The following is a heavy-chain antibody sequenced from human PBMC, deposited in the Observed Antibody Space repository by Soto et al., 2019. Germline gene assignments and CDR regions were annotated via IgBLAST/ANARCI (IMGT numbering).Heavy chain of an antibody. CDR2: INQDGSAK. D-gene: IGHD2-15*01. CDR1: GFTFNNYY. Sequence: EVQLVESGGGLVQPGGSLRLSCAASGFTFNNYYMVWVRQAPGRGLEWVANINQDGSAKYYVDSVKGRFTISRDNAKSSLYLQRNSLRSEDTATYYCGRGFGGTHWGQGSLVTIS. J-gene: IGHJ4*02. V-gene: IGHV3-7*05. CDR3: GRGFGGTH.